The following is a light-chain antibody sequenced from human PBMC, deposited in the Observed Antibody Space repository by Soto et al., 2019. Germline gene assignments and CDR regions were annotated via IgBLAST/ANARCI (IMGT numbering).Light chain of an antibody. CDR1: SSDVGAYNF. CDR3: CSYAGSYTFDV. CDR2: VVT. J-gene: IGLJ1*01. Sequence: QSALTQPRSVSGSPGQSVSISCTGTSSDVGAYNFVSWYQQHPGKAPRLLIYVVTKRPAAVPARFSGSKSGNTASLTISGLQAEDEADYYCCSYAGSYTFDVFGTGTKVTVL. V-gene: IGLV2-11*01.